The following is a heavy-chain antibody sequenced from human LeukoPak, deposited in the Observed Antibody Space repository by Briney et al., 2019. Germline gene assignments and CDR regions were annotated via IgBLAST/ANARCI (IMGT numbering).Heavy chain of an antibody. CDR1: GVSFSGYY. CDR3: AREGETGYSGYDLEYYFDY. D-gene: IGHD5-12*01. J-gene: IGHJ4*02. V-gene: IGHV4-34*01. CDR2: INHSGST. Sequence: SETLSLTCAVYGVSFSGYYWSWIRQPPGKGLEWIGEINHSGSTNYNPSLKSRVTISVDTSKNQFSLKLSSVTAADTAVYYCAREGETGYSGYDLEYYFDYWGQGTLVTVSS.